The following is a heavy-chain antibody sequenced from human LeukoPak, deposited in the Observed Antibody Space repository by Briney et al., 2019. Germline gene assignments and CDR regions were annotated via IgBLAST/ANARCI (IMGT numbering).Heavy chain of an antibody. CDR1: GGSISSYY. CDR2: IYYSGST. CDR3: ARNQYSSSEYFDY. Sequence: SETLSLTCTVSGGSISSYYWSWIRQPPGKGLEWIGYIYYSGSTNYNPSLKSRVTISVDTSKNQFSLKLSSVTAADTAVYYCARNQYSSSEYFDYWGHGTLVTVSS. V-gene: IGHV4-59*01. J-gene: IGHJ4*01. D-gene: IGHD6-6*01.